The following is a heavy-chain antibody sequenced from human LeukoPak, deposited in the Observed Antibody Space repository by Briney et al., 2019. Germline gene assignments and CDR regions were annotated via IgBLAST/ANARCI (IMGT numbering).Heavy chain of an antibody. V-gene: IGHV3-13*05. CDR1: GFTFSSYD. J-gene: IGHJ2*01. D-gene: IGHD3-22*01. CDR2: IGTAGDP. Sequence: AGSLRLSCAASGFTFSSYDMHWVRQATGKGLELVSAIGTAGDPYYPGSVKGRFTISRENAKNSLYLQMNSLRAGDTAVYYCARSSGYHWYFDLWGRGTLVTVSS. CDR3: ARSSGYHWYFDL.